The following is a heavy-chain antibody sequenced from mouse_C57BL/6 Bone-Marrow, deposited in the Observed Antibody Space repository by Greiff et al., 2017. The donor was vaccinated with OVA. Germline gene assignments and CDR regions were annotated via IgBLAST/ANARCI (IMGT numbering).Heavy chain of an antibody. CDR2: IWSGGST. V-gene: IGHV2-2*01. D-gene: IGHD1-1*01. Sequence: QVQLKESGPGLVQPSQSLSITCTVSGFSLTSYGVHWVRQSPGKGLAWLGVIWSGGSTDYNAAFISRLSISKDNSKSQVFFKMNSLQADDTAIYYCARRGYGSSYGYFDVWGTGTTVTVSS. CDR1: GFSLTSYG. J-gene: IGHJ1*03. CDR3: ARRGYGSSYGYFDV.